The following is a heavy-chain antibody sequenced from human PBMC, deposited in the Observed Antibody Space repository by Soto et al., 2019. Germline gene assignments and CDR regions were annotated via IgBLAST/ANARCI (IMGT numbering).Heavy chain of an antibody. J-gene: IGHJ6*02. V-gene: IGHV3-7*01. Sequence: GGSLRLSCAASGFTFSSYWMSWVRQAPGKGLEWVANIKQDGSEKYYVDSVKCRFTISRDNAKNSLYLQMNSLRAEDTAVYFCARDLYGDYHHYYYGMDVWGQGTTVTVSS. D-gene: IGHD4-17*01. CDR1: GFTFSSYW. CDR2: IKQDGSEK. CDR3: ARDLYGDYHHYYYGMDV.